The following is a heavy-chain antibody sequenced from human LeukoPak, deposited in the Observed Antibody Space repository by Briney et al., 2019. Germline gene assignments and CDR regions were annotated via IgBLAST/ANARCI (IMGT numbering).Heavy chain of an antibody. CDR1: GFTFSSYA. D-gene: IGHD1-20*01. J-gene: IGHJ4*02. CDR2: ISGSGGST. V-gene: IGHV3-23*01. CDR3: AKGGMGYNWNDGFGNYFDY. Sequence: GGSRRLSCAASGFTFSSYAMSWVRQAPGKGLEWVSAISGSGGSTYYADSVKGRFTISRDNSKNTLYLQRNGLRAEDTAVYYCAKGGMGYNWNDGFGNYFDYWGQGTLVTVSS.